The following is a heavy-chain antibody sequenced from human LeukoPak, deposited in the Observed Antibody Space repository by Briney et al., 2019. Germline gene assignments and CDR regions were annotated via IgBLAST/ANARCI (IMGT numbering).Heavy chain of an antibody. Sequence: ASVKVSCKVSGYTLTELSMHWVRQAPGKGLEWMGGFDPEDGETIYAQKFQGRVTMTEDTSTDTAYMELSSLRSEDTAVYYCATDGPYYYGSGSSIQHWGQGTLVTVSS. CDR2: FDPEDGET. D-gene: IGHD3-10*01. V-gene: IGHV1-24*01. J-gene: IGHJ1*01. CDR3: ATDGPYYYGSGSSIQH. CDR1: GYTLTELS.